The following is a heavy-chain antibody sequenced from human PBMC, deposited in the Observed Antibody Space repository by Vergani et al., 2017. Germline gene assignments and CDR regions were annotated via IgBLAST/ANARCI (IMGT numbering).Heavy chain of an antibody. CDR1: GYSFSSYD. Sequence: QVQLVQSGAEVKKPGASVKVSCRASGYSFSSYDISWVRQATGQGLEWMGWMNPNSGTTGYAQKFQGRVTMTRNTSINTAYMELSRLSFEDAAVYYCARSTDYPDDYVSSDYFRRTLDVSGKGTTVTVS. J-gene: IGHJ6*03. CDR2: MNPNSGTT. CDR3: ARSTDYPDDYVSSDYFRRTLDV. V-gene: IGHV1-8*01. D-gene: IGHD4/OR15-4a*01.